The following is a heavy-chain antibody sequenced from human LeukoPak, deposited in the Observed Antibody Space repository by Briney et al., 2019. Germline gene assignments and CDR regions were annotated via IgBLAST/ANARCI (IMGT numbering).Heavy chain of an antibody. D-gene: IGHD6-6*01. CDR1: GGTFSSYA. CDR3: ARGSSSFHYYYYMDV. J-gene: IGHJ6*03. Sequence: GASVKVSCKASGGTFSSYAISRVRQAPGQGLEWMGGIIPIFGTANYAQKFQGRVTITTDESTSTAYMELSSLRSEDTAVYYCARGSSSFHYYYYMDVWGKGTTVTVSS. CDR2: IIPIFGTA. V-gene: IGHV1-69*05.